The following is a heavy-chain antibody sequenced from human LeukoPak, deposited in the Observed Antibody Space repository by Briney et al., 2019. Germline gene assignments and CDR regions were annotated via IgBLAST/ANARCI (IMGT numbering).Heavy chain of an antibody. V-gene: IGHV1-18*04. CDR2: ISTYNANT. CDR3: ARVISSSWYHHDH. D-gene: IGHD6-13*01. Sequence: ASVKVSCKASGYTFTSYYMHWVRQAPGQGLEWMGWISTYNANTKYAQKFQGRVAMTTDTSTSTAYMELRNLRLDDTAFYYCARVISSSWYHHDHWGQGALVTVSS. CDR1: GYTFTSYY. J-gene: IGHJ4*02.